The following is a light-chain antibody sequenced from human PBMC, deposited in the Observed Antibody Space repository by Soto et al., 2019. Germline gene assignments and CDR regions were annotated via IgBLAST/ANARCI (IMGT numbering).Light chain of an antibody. CDR2: DVS. J-gene: IGLJ1*01. CDR1: SSDVGGYNY. CDR3: SSYTTSNTRQIV. V-gene: IGLV2-14*01. Sequence: QSVLTQPASVSGSPGLSITISCTGTSSDVGGYNYVSWYQQHPGKAPKFMIYDVSNRPSGVSNRFSGSKSGNTASLTISGLQAEDEADYYCSSYTTSNTRQIVFGTGTKLTVL.